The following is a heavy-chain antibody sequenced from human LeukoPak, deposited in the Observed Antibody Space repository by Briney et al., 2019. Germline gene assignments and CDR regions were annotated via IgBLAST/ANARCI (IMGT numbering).Heavy chain of an antibody. CDR1: GFTFSSYG. CDR3: PKLGSGSYYYYYYYYMDV. Sequence: GGSLRLSCAASGFTFSSYGMSWVRQAPGKGLEWVSAISGSGGSTYYADSVKGRSTISRDNSKNTLYLQMNSLRAEDTAVYYFPKLGSGSYYYYYYYYMDVWGKGTTVTISS. CDR2: ISGSGGST. D-gene: IGHD1-26*01. J-gene: IGHJ6*03. V-gene: IGHV3-23*01.